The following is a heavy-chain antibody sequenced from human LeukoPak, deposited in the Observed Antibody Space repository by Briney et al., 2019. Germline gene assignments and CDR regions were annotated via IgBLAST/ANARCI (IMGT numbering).Heavy chain of an antibody. CDR3: ARGSTVFQYYYDSSGYYGFDY. CDR1: GFTFSSYW. D-gene: IGHD3-22*01. Sequence: PGGSLRLSCAASGFTFSSYWMHWVRQAPGKGLVWVSRINSDGSSTSYADSAKGRFTISRDNAKNTLYLQMNSLRAEDTAVYYCARGSTVFQYYYDSSGYYGFDYWGQGTLVTVSS. CDR2: INSDGSST. J-gene: IGHJ4*02. V-gene: IGHV3-74*01.